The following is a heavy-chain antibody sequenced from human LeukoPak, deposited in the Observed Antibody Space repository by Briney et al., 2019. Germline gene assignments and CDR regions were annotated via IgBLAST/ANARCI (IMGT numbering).Heavy chain of an antibody. V-gene: IGHV3-15*01. CDR2: IKSKTDGGTT. CDR3: AKVSRDGYNTGPGQPRYYFDY. D-gene: IGHD5-24*01. CDR1: GFTFSNAW. J-gene: IGHJ4*02. Sequence: PGGSLRLSCAASGFTFSNAWMSWVRQAPGKGLEWVGRIKSKTDGGTTDYAAPVKGRFTISRDDSKNTLYLQMNSLRAEDTAVYYCAKVSRDGYNTGPGQPRYYFDYWGQGTLVTVSS.